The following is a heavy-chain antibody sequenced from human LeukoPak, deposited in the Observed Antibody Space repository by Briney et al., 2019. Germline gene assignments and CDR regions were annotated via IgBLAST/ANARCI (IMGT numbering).Heavy chain of an antibody. CDR3: AKMSLYDFWSGYYIAAYFDY. D-gene: IGHD3-3*01. Sequence: PGGSLRLSCAASGFTASSNYMSWVRQAPGKGLEWISIIYSRDNTDYADSVKGRFTISRDNSKNTLYLQMNSLRAEDTAVYYCAKMSLYDFWSGYYIAAYFDYWGQGTLVTVSS. CDR2: IYSRDNT. J-gene: IGHJ4*02. V-gene: IGHV3-53*01. CDR1: GFTASSNY.